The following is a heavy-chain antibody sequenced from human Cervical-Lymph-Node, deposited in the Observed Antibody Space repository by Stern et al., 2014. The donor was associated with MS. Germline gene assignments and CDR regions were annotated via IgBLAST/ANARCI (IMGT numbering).Heavy chain of an antibody. V-gene: IGHV1-58*01. CDR2: IGAGSGNT. CDR3: AARYSSNWYDYYYGLDV. D-gene: IGHD6-13*01. CDR1: GFTFSSSA. Sequence: QLVESGPEVKKPGTSVKVSCKASGFTFSSSAVHWVRQARGQRLEWIGWIGAGSGNTNYAQKFQERVSITRDMSTSTAYMELSSLRSEDTAVYYCAARYSSNWYDYYYGLDVWGQGTTVTVSS. J-gene: IGHJ6*02.